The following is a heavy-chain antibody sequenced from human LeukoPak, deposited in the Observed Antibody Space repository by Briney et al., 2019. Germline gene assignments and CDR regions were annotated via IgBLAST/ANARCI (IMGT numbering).Heavy chain of an antibody. J-gene: IGHJ3*02. CDR2: INHSGST. Sequence: SETLSLTCAVYGGSSSGYYWSWIRQPPGKGLEWIGEINHSGSTNYNPSLKSRVTISVDTSKNQFSLKLSSVTAADTAVYYCARVPPGYLDAFDIWGQGTMVTVSS. V-gene: IGHV4-34*01. CDR3: ARVPPGYLDAFDI. CDR1: GGSSSGYY. D-gene: IGHD6-13*01.